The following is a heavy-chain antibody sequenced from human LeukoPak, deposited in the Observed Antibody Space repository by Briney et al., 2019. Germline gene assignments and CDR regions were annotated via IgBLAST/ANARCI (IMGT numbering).Heavy chain of an antibody. D-gene: IGHD4-23*01. V-gene: IGHV3-21*01. CDR3: ARYDHNSDFDY. CDR2: IDYSSQYI. J-gene: IGHJ4*02. Sequence: PGGSLRLSCVASGFRFSDYSMNWVRQAPGKGLEWVSSIDYSSQYIYYADSVRGRFTVSRDNAKNSLYLQMNSLRAEDTAVYYCARYDHNSDFDYWGQGTLVTVSS. CDR1: GFRFSDYS.